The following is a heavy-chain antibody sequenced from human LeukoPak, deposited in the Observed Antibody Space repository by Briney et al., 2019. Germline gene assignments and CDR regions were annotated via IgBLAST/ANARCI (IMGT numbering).Heavy chain of an antibody. CDR3: ARRRGGSCYDY. D-gene: IGHD2-15*01. Sequence: ASVKVSCKASGGTFSSYAISWVRQAPGQGLEWMGWISAYNGNTNYAQKLQGRVTMTTDTSASTAYMELRSLRSDDTAVYYCARRRGGSCYDYWGQGTLVTVSS. J-gene: IGHJ4*02. CDR1: GGTFSSYA. V-gene: IGHV1-18*01. CDR2: ISAYNGNT.